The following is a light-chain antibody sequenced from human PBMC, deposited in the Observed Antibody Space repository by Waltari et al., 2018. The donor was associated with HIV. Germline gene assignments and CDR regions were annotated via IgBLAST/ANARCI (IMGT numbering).Light chain of an antibody. CDR2: RNN. V-gene: IGLV1-47*01. Sequence: QSVLTQPLSASETPGRSLNIQCSGDPSNIGRTDVFWYQQVAGLAPRLLIYRNNHRPSGVSDRFSGSRSGTSASLVISGLRAEDEAQYYCASWDDGLSGHVFGGGT. CDR1: PSNIGRTD. J-gene: IGLJ1*01. CDR3: ASWDDGLSGHV.